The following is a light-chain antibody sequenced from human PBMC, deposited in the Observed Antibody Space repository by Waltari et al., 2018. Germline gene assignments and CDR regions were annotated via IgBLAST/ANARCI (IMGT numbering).Light chain of an antibody. CDR1: QRVRSNY. V-gene: IGKV3-20*01. CDR2: GAS. J-gene: IGKJ1*01. Sequence: EIVLTQSPGPLSLSPGERATLSCRASQRVRSNYLAWYQQKPGQAPRLLIYGASTRATGIPDRFSGSGSGTDFTLTISRLEPEDFAVYYCQQYGSSLKTFGQGTKVEIK. CDR3: QQYGSSLKT.